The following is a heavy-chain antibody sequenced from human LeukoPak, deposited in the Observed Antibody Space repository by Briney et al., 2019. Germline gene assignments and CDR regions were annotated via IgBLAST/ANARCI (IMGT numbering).Heavy chain of an antibody. Sequence: PGGSLRLSCAASGFTFSSHGMSWFRQAPGKGLEWVANIKQDESEKNYVDSVKGRFTISRDNVKNSLYLQMNSLRAEDTAVYSCAREADDYYDSSGQPYYYYMDVWGKGTTVTISS. CDR1: GFTFSSHG. D-gene: IGHD3-22*01. J-gene: IGHJ6*03. CDR3: AREADDYYDSSGQPYYYYMDV. CDR2: IKQDESEK. V-gene: IGHV3-7*01.